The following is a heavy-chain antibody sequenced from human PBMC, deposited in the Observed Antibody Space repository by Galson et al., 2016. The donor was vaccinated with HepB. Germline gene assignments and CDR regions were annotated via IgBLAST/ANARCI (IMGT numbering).Heavy chain of an antibody. Sequence: CAISGDSVSSNSAAWHWIRQSPSRGLEWLGRTYYRSKWYNDYTVSVKGRITINPDTSKNQFSLQLNSVTPEDTAAYYCARQYGTYFAYWGRGTLVTVSS. V-gene: IGHV6-1*01. CDR3: ARQYGTYFAY. D-gene: IGHD4-17*01. CDR1: GDSVSSNSAA. CDR2: TYYRSKWYN. J-gene: IGHJ4*02.